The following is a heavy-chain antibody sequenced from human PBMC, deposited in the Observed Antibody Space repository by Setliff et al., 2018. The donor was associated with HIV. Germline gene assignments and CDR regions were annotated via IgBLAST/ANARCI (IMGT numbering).Heavy chain of an antibody. CDR3: ARLGSGWSDSYYYAMDI. V-gene: IGHV1-46*01. Sequence: RASVKVSCKASGYTFTSYYMHWVRQAPGQGLEWMGIINPSGGSTSYAQKFQGRVTMTRDTSTSTVYMELSSLRSDDTAVYFCARLGSGWSDSYYYAMDIWGQGTTVTVSS. J-gene: IGHJ6*02. CDR1: GYTFTSYY. CDR2: INPSGGST. D-gene: IGHD6-19*01.